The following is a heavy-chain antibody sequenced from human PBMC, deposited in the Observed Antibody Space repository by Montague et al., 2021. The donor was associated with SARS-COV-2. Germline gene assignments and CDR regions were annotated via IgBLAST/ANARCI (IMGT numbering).Heavy chain of an antibody. CDR3: AGAPSDIGGAY. J-gene: IGHJ4*02. CDR2: IWYDGSNK. CDR1: GFSFSQYG. V-gene: IGHV3-33*01. Sequence: SLRLSCAASGFSFSQYGMHWVRQAPGKGLEWVAFIWYDGSNKDYAASVKGRFTISRDNSKNTLLLQMNSLRADDTGFYYCAGAPSDIGGAYWGQGTLVTVSS. D-gene: IGHD2-15*01.